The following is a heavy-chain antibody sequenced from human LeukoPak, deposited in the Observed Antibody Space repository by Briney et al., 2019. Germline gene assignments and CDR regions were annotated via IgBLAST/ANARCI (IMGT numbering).Heavy chain of an antibody. CDR3: ARGQLRFLEWLSRSGFYMDV. V-gene: IGHV4-34*01. CDR2: INHSGST. J-gene: IGHJ6*03. D-gene: IGHD3-3*01. Sequence: SETLALTCAVYGGSFSGYYWSWIRQPPGKVLEWSGEINHSGSTNYNPSLKSRVTISVDTSKNQFSLKLSSVTAADTAVYYCARGQLRFLEWLSRSGFYMDVWGKGTTVTVSS. CDR1: GGSFSGYY.